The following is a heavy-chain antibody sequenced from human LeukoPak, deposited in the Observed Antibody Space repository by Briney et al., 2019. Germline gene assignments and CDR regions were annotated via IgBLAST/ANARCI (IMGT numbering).Heavy chain of an antibody. Sequence: SETLSLTCAVYGVSFSGYCWTWVRQAPGKGLEWIGEINHIGSTNYNPSLKNRGTISMDTSTKQFSVSLTSVTEADTAVYFCARGPNYQSLYNSYYFMNVWGKGAPVTVSS. CDR1: GVSFSGYC. D-gene: IGHD4/OR15-4a*01. CDR2: INHIGST. V-gene: IGHV4-34*01. J-gene: IGHJ6*03. CDR3: ARGPNYQSLYNSYYFMNV.